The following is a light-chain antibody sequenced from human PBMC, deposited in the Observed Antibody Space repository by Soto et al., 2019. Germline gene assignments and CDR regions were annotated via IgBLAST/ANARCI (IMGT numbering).Light chain of an antibody. CDR1: SSDVGGYNY. J-gene: IGLJ2*01. CDR3: SSYTSSSTHVV. V-gene: IGLV2-14*01. CDR2: EVS. Sequence: QSALTQPASVSGSPGQSITISCTETSSDVGGYNYVSWYQQHSGKAPKLMIYEVSNRPSGVSNRFSGSNSGNTASLTISGLQAEDEADYYCSSYTSSSTHVVFGGGTKLTVL.